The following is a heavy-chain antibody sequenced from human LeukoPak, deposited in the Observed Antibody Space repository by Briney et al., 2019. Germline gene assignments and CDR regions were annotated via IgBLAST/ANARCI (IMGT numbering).Heavy chain of an antibody. Sequence: SETLSLTCTVSDYFISSGYYWGWLRQPPVKGLEWIGSIYHSGSTYYNPSLKSRVTLFVDTSKNQFSLKLNSVTAADTAVYYCAGGRMVATNDYWGQGTLVTVSS. CDR2: IYHSGST. CDR3: AGGRMVATNDY. CDR1: DYFISSGYY. J-gene: IGHJ4*02. V-gene: IGHV4-38-2*02. D-gene: IGHD5-12*01.